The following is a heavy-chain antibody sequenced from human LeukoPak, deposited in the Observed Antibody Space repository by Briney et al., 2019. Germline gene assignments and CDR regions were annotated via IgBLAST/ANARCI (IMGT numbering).Heavy chain of an antibody. D-gene: IGHD1-26*01. CDR3: AKSPRAGGSYGSFDY. Sequence: GESLKISCKGSGYSFTSYWIGWVRQMPGKGLEWMGIIYPGDSDTRYSPSFQGQVTISADKSISTAYLQWSSLKASDTAMYYCAKSPRAGGSYGSFDYWGQGTLVTVSS. CDR1: GYSFTSYW. CDR2: IYPGDSDT. V-gene: IGHV5-51*03. J-gene: IGHJ4*02.